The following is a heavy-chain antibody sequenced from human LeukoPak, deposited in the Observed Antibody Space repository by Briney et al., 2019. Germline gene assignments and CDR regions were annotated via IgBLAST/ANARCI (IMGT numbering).Heavy chain of an antibody. D-gene: IGHD1-26*01. J-gene: IGHJ4*02. CDR2: ISGSGGST. V-gene: IGHV3-23*01. CDR1: GFTFSSYA. CDR3: AKDLLPYSGSYYSFDY. Sequence: GGSLRLSCAASGFTFSSYAMSWVRQAPGKGLEWVSAISGSGGSTYYADSVKGRFTISRDNSKNTLYLQMNSLRAEDTAVYYCAKDLLPYSGSYYSFDYWGQGTLVTVSS.